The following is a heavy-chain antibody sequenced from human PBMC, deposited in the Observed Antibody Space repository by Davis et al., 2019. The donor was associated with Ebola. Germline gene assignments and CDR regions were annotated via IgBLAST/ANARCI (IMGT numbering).Heavy chain of an antibody. D-gene: IGHD6-19*01. CDR2: VWCDGSYK. CDR1: GFIFSSYG. CDR3: ARDHIAVAGIFDY. V-gene: IGHV3-33*01. J-gene: IGHJ4*02. Sequence: GESLKISCAASGFIFSSYGMHWVRQAPGKGLEWVAVVWCDGSYKYYTDSVKGRFAISRDNSKNTLHLQMNSLRAEDTAVYYCARDHIAVAGIFDYWGQGTLVTVSS.